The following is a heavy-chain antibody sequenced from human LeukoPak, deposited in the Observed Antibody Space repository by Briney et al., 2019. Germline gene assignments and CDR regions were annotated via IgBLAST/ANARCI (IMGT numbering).Heavy chain of an antibody. D-gene: IGHD6-19*01. Sequence: SVKVSCTASGGTFSSYAISWVRQAPGQGLEWMGRIIPILGIANYAQKFQGRVTITADKSTSTAYMELSSLRSEDTAVYYCARGLRAAVAEQDWFDPWGQGTLVTVSS. CDR3: ARGLRAAVAEQDWFDP. CDR2: IIPILGIA. CDR1: GGTFSSYA. J-gene: IGHJ5*02. V-gene: IGHV1-69*04.